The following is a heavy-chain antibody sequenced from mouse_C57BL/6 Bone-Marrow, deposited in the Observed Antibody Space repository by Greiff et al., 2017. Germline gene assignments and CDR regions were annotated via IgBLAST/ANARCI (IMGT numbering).Heavy chain of an antibody. D-gene: IGHD2-3*01. V-gene: IGHV1-69*01. J-gene: IGHJ3*01. CDR2: IDPSDSST. CDR1: GYTFTSYW. CDR3: ARYDAWFAY. Sequence: QVQLQQPGAELVMPGASVKLSCKASGYTFTSYWMHWVKQRPGQGLEWIGEIDPSDSSTNYNQKFKGKSTLTVDKSSSTAYMQLSSLTSEYSAVYSCARYDAWFAYWGPGTLVTVSA.